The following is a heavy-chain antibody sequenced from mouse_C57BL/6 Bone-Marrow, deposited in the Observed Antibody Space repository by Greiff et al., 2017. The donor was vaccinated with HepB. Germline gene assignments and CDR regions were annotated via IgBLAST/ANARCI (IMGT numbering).Heavy chain of an antibody. J-gene: IGHJ3*01. V-gene: IGHV1-62-2*01. CDR1: GYTFTEYT. D-gene: IGHD2-5*01. CDR3: ARHEGGYSNFSWFAY. CDR2: FYPGSGSI. Sequence: VKLMESGAELVKPGASVKLSCKASGYTFTEYTIHWVKQRSGQGLEWIGWFYPGSGSIKYNEKFKDKATLTADKSSSTVYMELSRLTSEDSAVYFCARHEGGYSNFSWFAYWGQGTLVTVSA.